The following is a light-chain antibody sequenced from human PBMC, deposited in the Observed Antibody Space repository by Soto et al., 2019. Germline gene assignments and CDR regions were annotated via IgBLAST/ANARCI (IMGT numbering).Light chain of an antibody. Sequence: QSALTQPASVSGSPGQSITISCTGTSGDIGGYNSVSWYQQHPGKAPKLLIYEVSNRPSGVSNRFSGSKSGNTASLTISGLQAEDEADYYCGSYASNIYVFGTGTKVTVL. CDR3: GSYASNIYV. J-gene: IGLJ1*01. CDR1: SGDIGGYNS. V-gene: IGLV2-14*01. CDR2: EVS.